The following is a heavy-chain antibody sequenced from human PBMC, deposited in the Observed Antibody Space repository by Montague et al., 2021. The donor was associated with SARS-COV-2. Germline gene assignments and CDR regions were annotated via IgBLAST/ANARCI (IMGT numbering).Heavy chain of an antibody. J-gene: IGHJ4*02. Sequence: LRLSCAASGFTFSYFEMNWVRQAPGKGLEWISYISGAGTTIYYADSVKGRFTISRDNAKNSLYLQMNSLRAEDTAVYYCARDLVVTDGISDYWGQGTLVTVSS. CDR2: ISGAGTTI. CDR3: ARDLVVTDGISDY. CDR1: GFTFSYFE. D-gene: IGHD2-8*02. V-gene: IGHV3-48*03.